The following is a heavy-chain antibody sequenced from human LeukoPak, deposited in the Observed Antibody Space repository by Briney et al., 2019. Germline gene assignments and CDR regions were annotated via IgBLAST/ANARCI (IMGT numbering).Heavy chain of an antibody. D-gene: IGHD3-3*01. J-gene: IGHJ4*02. V-gene: IGHV3-53*01. CDR3: TRSGTA. CDR1: GFTFSSYA. CDR2: IYSGGST. Sequence: GGSLRLSCAASGFTFSSYAMSWVRQAPGKGLEWVSVIYSGGSTYYADSVKGRFTISRDNSKNTLFLQMNSLRAEDTAVYYCTRSGTAWGQGTLVTVSS.